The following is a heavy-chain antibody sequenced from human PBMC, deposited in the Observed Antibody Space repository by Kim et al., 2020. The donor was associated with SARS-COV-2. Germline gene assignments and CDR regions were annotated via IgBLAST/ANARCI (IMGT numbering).Heavy chain of an antibody. Sequence: ASVKVSCKVSGYTLTELSIHWVRQAPGKGLEWMGGFDTEDGETIYAQKFQGRVTMTEDTSTDTAYMELSSLRSEDTAVYYCATSPAVMQTNWFDPWGQGTQVTVSS. V-gene: IGHV1-24*01. CDR2: FDTEDGET. CDR1: GYTLTELS. CDR3: ATSPAVMQTNWFDP. D-gene: IGHD3-16*01. J-gene: IGHJ5*02.